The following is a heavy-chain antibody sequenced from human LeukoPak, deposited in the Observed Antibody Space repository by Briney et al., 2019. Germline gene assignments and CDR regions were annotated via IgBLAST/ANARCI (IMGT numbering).Heavy chain of an antibody. D-gene: IGHD6-19*01. V-gene: IGHV1-69*05. J-gene: IGHJ2*01. Sequence: SVKVSCKASGGTFSSYAISWVRQAPGQGLEWMGGIIPIFGTANYAQKFQGRVTITTDESTSTAYTELSSLRSEDTAVYYCAREGSGWSGPYWYFDLWGRGTLVTVSS. CDR3: AREGSGWSGPYWYFDL. CDR1: GGTFSSYA. CDR2: IIPIFGTA.